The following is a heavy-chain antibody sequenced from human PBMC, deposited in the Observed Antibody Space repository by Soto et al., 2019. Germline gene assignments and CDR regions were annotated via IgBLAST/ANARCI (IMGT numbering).Heavy chain of an antibody. CDR3: VKGFGNYWAFDY. Sequence: QVHLVESGGGVVQPGRSLRLSCAASGFSFSTYGMHWVRQAPGKGLEWVAFISNDGSNKYYADSVKGRFTISRDNSKNTLYLQMTSLRDEDTAVYYCVKGFGNYWAFDYWGQGTLVTVSS. CDR2: ISNDGSNK. J-gene: IGHJ4*02. CDR1: GFSFSTYG. D-gene: IGHD1-26*01. V-gene: IGHV3-30*18.